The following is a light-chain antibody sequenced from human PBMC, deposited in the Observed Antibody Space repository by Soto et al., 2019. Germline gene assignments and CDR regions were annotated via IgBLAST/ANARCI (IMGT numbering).Light chain of an antibody. CDR2: GNY. V-gene: IGLV1-44*01. Sequence: QSVLTQPPSASGTPGQRVSISCSGSSSNIGTNSVNWYQQLPGTAPKLLIYGNYERPSGVPDRFSGSRSGTSASLAISGLQSEDASDYYCASWDDSLNGELFGGGTKLTVL. CDR3: ASWDDSLNGEL. J-gene: IGLJ2*01. CDR1: SSNIGTNS.